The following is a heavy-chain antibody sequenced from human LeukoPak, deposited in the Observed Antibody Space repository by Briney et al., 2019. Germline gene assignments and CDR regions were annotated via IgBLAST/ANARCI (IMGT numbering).Heavy chain of an antibody. D-gene: IGHD6-13*01. CDR1: GGSISSYY. CDR2: IYYSGTT. Sequence: SETLSLTCAVSGGSISSYYWSWIRQPPGKGLEWIGYIYYSGTTNYNPSLKSRVTILVDTSKNQFSLNLSSVTAADTAVYYCARRGIAAAGYDYWGQGTLVTVSS. J-gene: IGHJ4*02. CDR3: ARRGIAAAGYDY. V-gene: IGHV4-59*08.